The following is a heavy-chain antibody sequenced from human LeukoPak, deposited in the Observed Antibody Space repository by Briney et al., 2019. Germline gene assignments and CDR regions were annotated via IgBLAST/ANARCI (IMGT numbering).Heavy chain of an antibody. CDR1: GFTFSSYS. D-gene: IGHD3-22*01. CDR3: ERDSRHGSYESSGFY. Sequence: GGSLRLSCAASGFTFSSYSMNWVRQAPGQGLEWVSYISSSSSTIYYADSVKGRFTISRDNAKNSLYLQMNSLRDEDTAVYYCERDSRHGSYESSGFYWGQGALVTVSS. CDR2: ISSSSSTI. V-gene: IGHV3-48*02. J-gene: IGHJ4*02.